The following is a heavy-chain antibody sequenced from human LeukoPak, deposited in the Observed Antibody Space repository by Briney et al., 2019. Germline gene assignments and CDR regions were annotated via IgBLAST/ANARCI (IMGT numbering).Heavy chain of an antibody. D-gene: IGHD3-10*01. Sequence: ASVKVSCKASGYRFTTYDINWLLQASGQGLEWVGWMSPDSGNTGCAQKFQGRVTMTRNNPISTAYLELSSLTSEDTAVYYCARNPYGSGTWDVWGQGTTVTVSS. J-gene: IGHJ6*02. V-gene: IGHV1-8*01. CDR3: ARNPYGSGTWDV. CDR2: MSPDSGNT. CDR1: GYRFTTYD.